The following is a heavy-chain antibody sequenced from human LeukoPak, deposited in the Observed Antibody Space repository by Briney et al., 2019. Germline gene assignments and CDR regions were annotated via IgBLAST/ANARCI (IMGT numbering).Heavy chain of an antibody. CDR2: IYYSGST. CDR3: ARVVVRGYSSGWYTRYFDY. J-gene: IGHJ4*02. Sequence: PSETLSLTCTVSGGSISSYYWSWIRQPPGKGLEWIGYIYYSGSTNYNPSLKSRVAISVDTSKNQFSLKLSSVTAADTAVYYCARVVVRGYSSGWYTRYFDYWGQGTLVTVSS. V-gene: IGHV4-59*01. CDR1: GGSISSYY. D-gene: IGHD6-19*01.